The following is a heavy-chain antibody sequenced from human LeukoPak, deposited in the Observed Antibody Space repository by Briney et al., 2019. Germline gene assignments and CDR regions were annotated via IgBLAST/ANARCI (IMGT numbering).Heavy chain of an antibody. CDR1: GFTFSSYG. J-gene: IGHJ6*03. Sequence: GGSLRLSCAASGFTFSSYGMHWVRQAPGKGLEWVAFIRYDGSNKYYADSVKGRLTISRDNSKNTLYLQMNSLRAEDTAVYYCAKLNGVVILDMDVWGKGTTVTVSS. CDR3: AKLNGVVILDMDV. V-gene: IGHV3-30*02. CDR2: IRYDGSNK. D-gene: IGHD3-3*01.